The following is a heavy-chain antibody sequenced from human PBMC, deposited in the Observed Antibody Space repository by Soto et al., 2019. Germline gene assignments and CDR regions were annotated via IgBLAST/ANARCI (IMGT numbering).Heavy chain of an antibody. D-gene: IGHD3-22*01. CDR3: ARLHDSSSYSLTWFDP. V-gene: IGHV4-39*01. Sequence: SETLSLTCTVSGGSISSSSYYWGWIRQPPGKGLEWIGTIYYSGSTSYNPALRSRVTISVDTSKNQFSLILSSVTAADTSVYYCARLHDSSSYSLTWFDPWGQGTLVTVSS. CDR1: GGSISSSSYY. J-gene: IGHJ5*02. CDR2: IYYSGST.